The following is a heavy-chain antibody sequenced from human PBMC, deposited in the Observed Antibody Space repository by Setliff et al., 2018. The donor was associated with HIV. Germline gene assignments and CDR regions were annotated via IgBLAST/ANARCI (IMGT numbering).Heavy chain of an antibody. V-gene: IGHV4-61*02. CDR2: IYTSGST. CDR1: GGSISSGTYY. J-gene: IGHJ4*02. Sequence: SETLSLTCTVSGGSISSGTYYWSWIRQPAGKGLEWIGRIYTSGSTNYNPSLKSRVTISVDTSKNQLSLKLSSVTAAVAAVYYCARESYFYYFDYWGQGTLVTVSS. D-gene: IGHD3-10*01. CDR3: ARESYFYYFDY.